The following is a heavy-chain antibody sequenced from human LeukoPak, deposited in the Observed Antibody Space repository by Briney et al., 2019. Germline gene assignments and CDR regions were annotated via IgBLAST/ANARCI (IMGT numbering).Heavy chain of an antibody. CDR2: ISSSGSTI. CDR1: GFTFSSYE. V-gene: IGHV3-48*03. Sequence: PGGSLRLSCAASGFTFSSYEMNWVRQAPGKGLEWVSYISSSGSTIYYADSVKGRFTISRDNAKNSLYLQMNSLRAEDTAVYYCARGMATITHDAFDIWGQGTMVTVSS. J-gene: IGHJ3*02. D-gene: IGHD5-24*01. CDR3: ARGMATITHDAFDI.